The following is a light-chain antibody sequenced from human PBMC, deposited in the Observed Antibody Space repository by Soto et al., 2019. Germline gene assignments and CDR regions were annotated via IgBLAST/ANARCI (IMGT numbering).Light chain of an antibody. CDR1: QSFSSN. CDR2: GAS. CDR3: QQYNNWPRWT. V-gene: IGKV3-15*01. J-gene: IGKJ1*01. Sequence: EIVMTQSPATLSVSPGERATLSCRASQSFSSNLAWYQQRPGQAPRLLIYGASTRATGIPARFSGSGSGTELTLTISSLESEDFAVYYCQQYNNWPRWTFGQGTKVEIK.